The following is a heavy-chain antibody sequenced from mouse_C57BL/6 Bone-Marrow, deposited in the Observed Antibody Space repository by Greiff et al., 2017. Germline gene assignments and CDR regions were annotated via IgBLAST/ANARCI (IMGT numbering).Heavy chain of an antibody. J-gene: IGHJ4*01. CDR2: ISDGGSYT. V-gene: IGHV5-4*01. D-gene: IGHD2-4*01. CDR3: ARDPAMITMGAYYAMDY. Sequence: EVKVVESGGGLVKPGGSLKLSCAASGFTFSSYAMSWVRQTPEKRLEWVATISDGGSYTYYPANVQGRFTISRDNAKNNLYLQMSHLKSEDTAMYYCARDPAMITMGAYYAMDYWGQGTSVTVSS. CDR1: GFTFSSYA.